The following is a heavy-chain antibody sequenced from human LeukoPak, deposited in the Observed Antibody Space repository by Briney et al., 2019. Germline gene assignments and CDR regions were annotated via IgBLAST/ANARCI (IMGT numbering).Heavy chain of an antibody. Sequence: PGSSVKVSCKASGGTFSSYAISWVRQAPGQGLEWMGGIIPIFGTANYAQKFQGRVTITTDESTSTAYMELSSLRSEDTAVYYCARGPSRVGWFIDYWGQGTLVTVSS. J-gene: IGHJ4*02. D-gene: IGHD3-3*01. CDR1: GGTFSSYA. CDR3: ARGPSRVGWFIDY. V-gene: IGHV1-69*05. CDR2: IIPIFGTA.